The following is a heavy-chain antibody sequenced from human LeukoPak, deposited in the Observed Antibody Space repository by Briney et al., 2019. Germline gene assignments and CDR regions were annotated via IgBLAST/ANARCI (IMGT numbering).Heavy chain of an antibody. CDR3: ARGNGEAARLPYMDV. D-gene: IGHD6-6*01. J-gene: IGHJ6*03. CDR2: INHSGST. V-gene: IGHV4-34*01. Sequence: PSETLSLTCAVYGGSFSGYYWSWIRQPPGKGLEWIGEINHSGSTNYNPSLKCRVTISVDTSKNQFSLKLSSVTAADTAVYYCARGNGEAARLPYMDVWGKGTTVTVSS. CDR1: GGSFSGYY.